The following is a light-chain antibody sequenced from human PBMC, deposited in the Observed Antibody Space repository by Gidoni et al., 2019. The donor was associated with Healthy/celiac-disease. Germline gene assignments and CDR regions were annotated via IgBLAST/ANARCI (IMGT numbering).Light chain of an antibody. J-gene: IGLJ2*01. CDR1: SSDVGGYNY. CDR2: DVS. CDR3: SSYTSSSTPVV. V-gene: IGLV2-14*03. Sequence: QSALTQPASVSGSPGQSITISCTGTSSDVGGYNYVSWYQPHPGKAPKLMIYDVSNRPSGVSNRFSGSKSGNTASLTISGLQAEDEADYYCSSYTSSSTPVVFDGGTKLTVL.